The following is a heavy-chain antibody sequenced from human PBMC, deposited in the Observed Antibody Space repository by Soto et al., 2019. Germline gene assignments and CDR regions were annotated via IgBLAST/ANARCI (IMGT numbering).Heavy chain of an antibody. CDR2: IYSLGNT. CDR1: CGSISSISYY. CDR3: ARDGHYDSITFDY. D-gene: IGHD3-22*01. J-gene: IGHJ4*02. V-gene: IGHV4-39*07. Sequence: SQTLSLTCTVSCGSISSISYYRGWIRQPPGQGLEWIGTIYSLGNTYYNPSLKSRVTISVDKSKNQFSLKLSSVTAADTAVYYCARDGHYDSITFDYWGQGTLVTVSS.